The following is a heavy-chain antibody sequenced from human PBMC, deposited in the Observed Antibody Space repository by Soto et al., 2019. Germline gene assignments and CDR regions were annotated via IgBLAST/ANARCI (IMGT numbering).Heavy chain of an antibody. D-gene: IGHD6-6*01. J-gene: IGHJ4*02. V-gene: IGHV4-31*03. CDR2: IYHTGRT. Sequence: QVQLQEMGPGLVKPSQTLTITCTVSGDSVNSAYWSWFRQLPGKGLEWMGNIYHTGRTFYNPSLKSRVAISIDTSKPLFSLKMRSVTAADTAVYYCARTDAYNSSFFDSWGLGTVVTVSS. CDR1: GDSVNSAY. CDR3: ARTDAYNSSFFDS.